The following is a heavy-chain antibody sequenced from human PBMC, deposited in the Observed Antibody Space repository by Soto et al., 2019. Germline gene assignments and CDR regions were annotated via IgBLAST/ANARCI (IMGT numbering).Heavy chain of an antibody. J-gene: IGHJ3*02. V-gene: IGHV4-34*01. D-gene: IGHD1-26*01. CDR1: GGSFSCYY. CDR2: INHSGST. Sequence: TLSLTCAFYGGSFSCYYWSWILQPPGKGLEWIGEINHSGSTNYNPSLKSRVTISVDTSKNQFSLKLSSVTAADTAVYYCAGIVGATGAFDIWGQGTMVTVSS. CDR3: AGIVGATGAFDI.